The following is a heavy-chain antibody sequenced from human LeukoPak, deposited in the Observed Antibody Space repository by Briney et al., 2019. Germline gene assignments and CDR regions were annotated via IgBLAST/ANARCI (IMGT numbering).Heavy chain of an antibody. J-gene: IGHJ5*02. D-gene: IGHD5-24*01. CDR1: GFTFSSYG. CDR2: ISHDGNSK. Sequence: GRSLRLSCAASGFTFSSYGMHWVRQAPGKGLEWVAMISHDGNSKQYADFAKGRFTISRDNSKNTLYLQMNSLTTEDTAVYHCAKDLYGSDCYNYFDPWGQGALVAVSS. V-gene: IGHV3-30*18. CDR3: AKDLYGSDCYNYFDP.